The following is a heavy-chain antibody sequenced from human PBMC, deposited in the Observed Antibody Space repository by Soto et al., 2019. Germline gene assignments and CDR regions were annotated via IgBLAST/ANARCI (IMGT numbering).Heavy chain of an antibody. Sequence: VKLVQSGAEVKKPGASVKVSCKASGYTFTGYYMHWVRQAHGQGLEWMGWINPNSGGTNYAQKLQGRVTMTRDTSISTASMELSRLRSDDTAVYYCARLTEYSSSRYYYGMDVWGQGTTVTVSS. CDR3: ARLTEYSSSRYYYGMDV. J-gene: IGHJ6*02. CDR1: GYTFTGYY. D-gene: IGHD6-6*01. CDR2: INPNSGGT. V-gene: IGHV1-2*02.